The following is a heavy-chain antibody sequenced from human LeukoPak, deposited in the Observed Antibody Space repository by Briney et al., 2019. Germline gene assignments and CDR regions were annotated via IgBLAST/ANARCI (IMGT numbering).Heavy chain of an antibody. CDR1: GGSISSSSYY. J-gene: IGHJ4*02. CDR3: ARLFRITIFPDY. V-gene: IGHV4-39*01. CDR2: IYYSGST. Sequence: PSETPSLTCTVSGGSISSSSYYWGWIRQPPGKGLEWIGSIYYSGSTYYNPSLKSRVTISVDTSKNQFSLKLSSVTAADTAVYNCARLFRITIFPDYWGQGTLVTVSS. D-gene: IGHD3-9*01.